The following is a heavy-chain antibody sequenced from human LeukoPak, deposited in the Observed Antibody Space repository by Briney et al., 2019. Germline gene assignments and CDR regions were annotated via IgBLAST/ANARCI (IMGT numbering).Heavy chain of an antibody. CDR2: IIPIFATA. CDR1: GGTFSSYA. V-gene: IGHV1-69*05. CDR3: ASDYYDSSGYYSFDY. D-gene: IGHD3-22*01. Sequence: ASVKVSCKASGGTFSSYAISWLGQAPGQGLEWMGGIIPIFATAKYAQKFQGRVTITTDESTCTAYMELSSLRSEDTAVYYCASDYYDSSGYYSFDYWGQGTLVTVSS. J-gene: IGHJ4*02.